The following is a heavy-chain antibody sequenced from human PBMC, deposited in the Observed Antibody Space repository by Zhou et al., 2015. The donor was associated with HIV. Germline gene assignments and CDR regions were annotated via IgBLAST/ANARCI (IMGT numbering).Heavy chain of an antibody. CDR1: GGTFSSYA. CDR2: IIPIFGTA. CDR3: ARGVMLVRGVIRGYFDY. J-gene: IGHJ4*02. D-gene: IGHD3-10*01. V-gene: IGHV1-69*01. Sequence: QVQLVQSGAEVKKPGSSVKVSCKASGGTFSSYAISWVRQAPGQGLEWMGGIIPIFGTANYAQKFQGRVTITADESTSTAYMELSSLRSEDTAVYYCARGVMLVRGVIRGYFDYWGQGTLVTVSS.